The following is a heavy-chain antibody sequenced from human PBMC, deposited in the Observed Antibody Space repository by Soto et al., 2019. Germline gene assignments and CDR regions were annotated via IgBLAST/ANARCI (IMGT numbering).Heavy chain of an antibody. Sequence: QVQLQESGPGLVEPSGTLSLTCAVSGGSISSSNWWNWVRQPPGKGLEWIGQIYLSGNTDYNPSLKSRVIRSRDKSKNHFSLKLTSVTGAETSVYYCAREVGGYSCGSWYFQDWGQGTLVIVSS. V-gene: IGHV4-4*02. CDR3: AREVGGYSCGSWYFQD. J-gene: IGHJ1*01. CDR2: IYLSGNT. CDR1: GGSISSSNW. D-gene: IGHD5-18*01.